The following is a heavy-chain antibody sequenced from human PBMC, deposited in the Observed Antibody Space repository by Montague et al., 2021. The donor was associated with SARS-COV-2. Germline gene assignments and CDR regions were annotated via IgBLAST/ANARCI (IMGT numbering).Heavy chain of an antibody. D-gene: IGHD4-11*01. V-gene: IGHV4-59*01. CDR3: ARKDYSNAWFDP. CDR2: IYYSGST. J-gene: IGHJ5*02. Sequence: SETLSLTCTVSGGSISSYYWSWIRQPPGKGLEWIGYIYYSGSTNXNPSLKSRVTISVDTSKNQFSLKLSSVTAADTAVYYCARKDYSNAWFDPWGQGTLVTVSS. CDR1: GGSISSYY.